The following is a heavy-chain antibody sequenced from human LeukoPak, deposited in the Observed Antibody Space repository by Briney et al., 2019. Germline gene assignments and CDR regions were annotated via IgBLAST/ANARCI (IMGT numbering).Heavy chain of an antibody. D-gene: IGHD1-26*01. CDR3: ARGTATDAEYFQH. Sequence: GASVKVSCKASGYTFTSYDISWVRQAPGQGLEWMGRIIPILGIANYAQKFQGRVTITADKSTSTAYMELSSLRSEDTAVYYCARGTATDAEYFQHWGQGTLVTVSS. J-gene: IGHJ1*01. CDR1: GYTFTSYD. V-gene: IGHV1-69*04. CDR2: IIPILGIA.